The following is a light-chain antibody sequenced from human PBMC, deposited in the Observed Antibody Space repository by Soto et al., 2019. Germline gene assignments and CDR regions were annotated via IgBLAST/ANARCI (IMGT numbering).Light chain of an antibody. CDR3: QQSYSAPLT. CDR2: GAS. Sequence: EIQLTQSPSFLSASVGDRVTITCRASQSISRHLNWYQQKPGKAPKLLIYGASSLQSGVPSRISGSGSGTDFTLSISSLQPEDFATYYCQQSYSAPLTFGGGTKVDIK. V-gene: IGKV1-39*01. J-gene: IGKJ4*01. CDR1: QSISRH.